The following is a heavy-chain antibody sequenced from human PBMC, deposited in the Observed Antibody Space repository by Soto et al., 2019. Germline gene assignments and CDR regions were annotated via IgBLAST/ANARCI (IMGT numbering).Heavy chain of an antibody. CDR3: ARDRKWLLQKYYFDY. Sequence: EVHLVESGGGLVKPGGSLRLSCAASGFTFSSYSMNWVRQAPGKGLEWVSSISSSSRYIYYADSVQGRFTISKDNAKNSLYLQMNSLRAEDTAVYYCARDRKWLLQKYYFDYWGQRTLVTVSS. V-gene: IGHV3-21*01. D-gene: IGHD3-22*01. J-gene: IGHJ4*02. CDR1: GFTFSSYS. CDR2: ISSSSRYI.